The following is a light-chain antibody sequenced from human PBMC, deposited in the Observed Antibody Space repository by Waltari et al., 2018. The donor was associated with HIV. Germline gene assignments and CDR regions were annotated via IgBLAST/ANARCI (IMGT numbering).Light chain of an antibody. CDR3: AAWDDTLSGRV. Sequence: QSVLTQPPSASATPGQRVPISCSGSSPNIGSNFVYWYPQLPGVTPKLCIYGDKHRPAGTPDRFAASKSGTSASLAISGLRSEDDGHYYCAAWDDTLSGRVFGGGTKVTVL. CDR1: SPNIGSNF. CDR2: GDK. V-gene: IGLV1-47*01. J-gene: IGLJ3*02.